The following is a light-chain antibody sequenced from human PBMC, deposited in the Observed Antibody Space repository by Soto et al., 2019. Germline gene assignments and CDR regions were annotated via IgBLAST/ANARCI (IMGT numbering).Light chain of an antibody. J-gene: IGLJ3*02. CDR1: SSDVGGYNY. CDR3: AAWDDSLNGPWV. V-gene: IGLV2-8*01. CDR2: EVN. Sequence: QSVLTQPPSASGSPGQSVTISCTGTSSDVGGYNYVSWYQQYPGKAPKLMIYEVNKRPSGVPDRFSGSKSGNTASLTVSGLQAEDEADYYCAAWDDSLNGPWVFGGGTKLPVL.